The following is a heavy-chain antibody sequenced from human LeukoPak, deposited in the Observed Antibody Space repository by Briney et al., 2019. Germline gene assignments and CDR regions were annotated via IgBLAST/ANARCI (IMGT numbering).Heavy chain of an antibody. CDR3: ARQTSTWYRGWFDP. CDR1: GCSISSGYY. Sequence: SETLSLTCTVSGCSISSGYYWVWIRQPPGKGLEWVGPIYYSGSTYYNPSLKSRVTIYVDTSKNQFSLRLSSVTAADTAVYYCARQTSTWYRGWFDPWGQGTLVTVSS. D-gene: IGHD6-13*01. CDR2: IYYSGST. J-gene: IGHJ5*02. V-gene: IGHV4-38-2*02.